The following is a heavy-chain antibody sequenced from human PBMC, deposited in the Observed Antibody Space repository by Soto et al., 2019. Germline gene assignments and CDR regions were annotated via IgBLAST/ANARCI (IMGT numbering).Heavy chain of an antibody. J-gene: IGHJ3*01. CDR3: AKVQPEETTFDACDV. CDR1: GFTFSVYG. CDR2: ISYDGSYI. V-gene: IGHV3-30*18. Sequence: QVQLVESGGGVVQPGRSLRLSCVASGFTFSVYGMHWVRQSPGKGLEWVAVISYDGSYIYYADSVKGRFTISRDNSKNTLYLQMSSLRAEDTAVFYCAKVQPEETTFDACDVWGQGTMVTVSS. D-gene: IGHD1-1*01.